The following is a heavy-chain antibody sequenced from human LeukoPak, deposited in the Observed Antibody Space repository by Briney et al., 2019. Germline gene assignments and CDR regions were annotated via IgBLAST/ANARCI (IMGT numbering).Heavy chain of an antibody. CDR3: AKFWRGVWYMDV. V-gene: IGHV3-23*01. Sequence: GGSLRLSCAASGFTFSSYGMSWVRQAPGKGLEWVPAISGSGGSTYYADSVKGRFTISRDNSKNTLYLQMNSLRAEDTAVYYCAKFWRGVWYMDVWGKGTTVTISS. CDR1: GFTFSSYG. J-gene: IGHJ6*03. CDR2: ISGSGGST. D-gene: IGHD6-13*01.